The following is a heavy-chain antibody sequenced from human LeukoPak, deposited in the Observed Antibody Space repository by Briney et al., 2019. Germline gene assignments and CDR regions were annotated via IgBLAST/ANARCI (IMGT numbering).Heavy chain of an antibody. CDR1: GFTFSSYW. J-gene: IGHJ6*03. CDR2: INSDGSST. Sequence: GGSLRLPCAASGFTFSSYWMHWVRQAPGKGLVWVSRINSDGSSTSYADSVKGRFTISRDNAKNTLYLQMNSLRAEDTAVYYCASSVIVATIDVDYMDVWGKGTTVTVSS. D-gene: IGHD5-12*01. CDR3: ASSVIVATIDVDYMDV. V-gene: IGHV3-74*01.